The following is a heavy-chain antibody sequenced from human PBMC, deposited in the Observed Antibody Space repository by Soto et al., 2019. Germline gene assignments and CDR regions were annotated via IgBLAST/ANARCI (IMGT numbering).Heavy chain of an antibody. CDR3: AKGSRVQCVANWFDP. D-gene: IGHD2-21*01. CDR1: GFTFSSYA. J-gene: IGHJ5*02. Sequence: GVSLRLSCAASGFTFSSYAMSWVRQAPGKGLEWVSAISGSGGSTYYADSVKGRFTISRDNSKNTLYLQMNSLRAEDTAVYYCAKGSRVQCVANWFDPWGQETLFTVSS. V-gene: IGHV3-23*01. CDR2: ISGSGGST.